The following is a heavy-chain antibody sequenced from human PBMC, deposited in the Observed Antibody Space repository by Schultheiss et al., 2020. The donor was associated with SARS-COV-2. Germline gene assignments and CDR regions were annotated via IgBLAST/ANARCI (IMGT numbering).Heavy chain of an antibody. CDR1: GYTFTSYG. J-gene: IGHJ3*02. Sequence: GGSLRLSCKASGYTFTSYGISWVRQAPGQGLEWMGWISAYNGNTNYAQKLQGRVTMTTDTSTSTAYMELRSLRSDDTAVYYCARDPPETYCGGDPPCAFDIWGQGTMVTVSS. V-gene: IGHV1-18*04. D-gene: IGHD2-21*02. CDR3: ARDPPETYCGGDPPCAFDI. CDR2: ISAYNGNT.